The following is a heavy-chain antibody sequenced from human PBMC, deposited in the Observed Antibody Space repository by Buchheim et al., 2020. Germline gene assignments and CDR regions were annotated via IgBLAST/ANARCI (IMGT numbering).Heavy chain of an antibody. CDR3: ARDISGMDV. J-gene: IGHJ6*02. CDR2: ISYDGSNK. Sequence: QVQLVESGGGVVQPGRSLRLSCAASGFTFSSYAMHWVRQAPGKGLEWVAVISYDGSNKYYADSVKGRFTISRDNSKNTLYLQMNSLRAEDTAVYYCARDISGMDVWGQGTT. V-gene: IGHV3-30-3*01. CDR1: GFTFSSYA.